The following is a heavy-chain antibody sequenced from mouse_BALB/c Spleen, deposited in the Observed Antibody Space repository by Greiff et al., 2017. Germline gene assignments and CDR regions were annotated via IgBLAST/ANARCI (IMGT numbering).Heavy chain of an antibody. CDR2: IYPGGGYT. CDR1: GYTFTNYW. CDR3: ARRKGYEGFDY. Sequence: VQLQQSGAELVRPGTSVKISCKASGYTFTNYWLGWVKQRPGHGLEWIGDIYPGGGYTNYNEKFKGKATLTADTSSSTAYMQLSSLTSEDSAVYFCARRKGYEGFDYWGQGTTLTVSS. J-gene: IGHJ2*01. D-gene: IGHD2-14*01. V-gene: IGHV1-63*02.